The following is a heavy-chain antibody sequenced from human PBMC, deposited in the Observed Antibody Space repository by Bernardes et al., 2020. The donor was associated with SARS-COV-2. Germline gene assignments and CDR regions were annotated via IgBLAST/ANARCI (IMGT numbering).Heavy chain of an antibody. CDR1: GGSISSYY. CDR2: IYTSGST. D-gene: IGHD3-3*01. J-gene: IGHJ6*03. Sequence: SETLSLTCTVSGGSISSYYWSWIRQPAGKGLEWIGRIYTSGSTNYNPSLKSRVTMSVDTSKNQFSLKLSSVTAADTAVYYCARDWGTYDFWTRYYYYYMDVWGKGTTVTVSS. V-gene: IGHV4-4*07. CDR3: ARDWGTYDFWTRYYYYYMDV.